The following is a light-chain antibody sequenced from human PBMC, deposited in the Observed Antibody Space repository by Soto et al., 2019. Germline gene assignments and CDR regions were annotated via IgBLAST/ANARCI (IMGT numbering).Light chain of an antibody. V-gene: IGKV3-15*01. Sequence: EIVMTQSPATLSLSPGERATLSCRASQSVSSNLAWYQQKPGQAPRLLIYGASTRATGIPARFSGSGSGTEFTLTISSLPSEDFAVYYCQQYNNWPLTFGQGTQVDIK. CDR3: QQYNNWPLT. J-gene: IGKJ1*01. CDR1: QSVSSN. CDR2: GAS.